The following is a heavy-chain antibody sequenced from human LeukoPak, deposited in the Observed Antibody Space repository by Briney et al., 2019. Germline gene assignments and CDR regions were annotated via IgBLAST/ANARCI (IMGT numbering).Heavy chain of an antibody. J-gene: IGHJ4*02. CDR2: IYHSGST. CDR1: GGSISSSNW. CDR3: ARIRDSGGYYFDC. V-gene: IGHV4-4*02. D-gene: IGHD3-22*01. Sequence: SGTLSLTCAVSGGSISSSNWWSWVRQPPGKGLEWIGEIYHSGSTNYNPSLKSRVTLSVDTSENQFSLKLTSVTAADTAVYYCARIRDSGGYYFDCWGQGTLVTVSS.